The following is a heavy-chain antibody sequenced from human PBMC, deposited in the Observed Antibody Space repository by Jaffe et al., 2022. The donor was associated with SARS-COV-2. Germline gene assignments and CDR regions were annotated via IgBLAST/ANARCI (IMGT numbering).Heavy chain of an antibody. CDR3: ASNIVATNYYYGMDV. CDR2: IIPILGIA. Sequence: QVQLVQSGAEVKKPGSSVKVSCKASGGTFSSYTISWVRQAPGQGLEWMGRIIPILGIANYAQKFQGRVTITADKSTSTAYMELSSLRSEDTAVYYCASNIVATNYYYGMDVWGQGTTVTVSS. CDR1: GGTFSSYT. J-gene: IGHJ6*02. V-gene: IGHV1-69*02. D-gene: IGHD5-12*01.